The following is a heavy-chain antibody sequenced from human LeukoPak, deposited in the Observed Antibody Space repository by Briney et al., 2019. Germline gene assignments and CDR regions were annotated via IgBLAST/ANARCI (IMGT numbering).Heavy chain of an antibody. CDR1: GGSINSYY. Sequence: PSETLSLTCTVSGGSINSYYWSWIRQPPGKGLEWIGYIYYSGSTNYNPSLKSRVTISVDTSKNQFSLKLSSVTAADTAVYYCARALRARITGTTASVYGMDVWGQGTTVTVSS. CDR3: ARALRARITGTTASVYGMDV. D-gene: IGHD1-20*01. J-gene: IGHJ6*02. CDR2: IYYSGST. V-gene: IGHV4-59*01.